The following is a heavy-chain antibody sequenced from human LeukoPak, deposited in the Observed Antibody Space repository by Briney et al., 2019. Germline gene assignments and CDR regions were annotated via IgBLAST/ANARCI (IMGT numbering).Heavy chain of an antibody. Sequence: SGPTLVKTTQTLTLTCTFSGFSLSTSGMCVSWIRRPPRKALEWLALIDWDDDTYYSTSLKTRLTISKDTSKNQVVLTMTNMDPVDTATYYCARMMYGDSVNYFDSWGQGTLVTVSS. J-gene: IGHJ4*02. CDR3: ARMMYGDSVNYFDS. CDR2: IDWDDDT. CDR1: GFSLSTSGMC. D-gene: IGHD4-17*01. V-gene: IGHV2-70*01.